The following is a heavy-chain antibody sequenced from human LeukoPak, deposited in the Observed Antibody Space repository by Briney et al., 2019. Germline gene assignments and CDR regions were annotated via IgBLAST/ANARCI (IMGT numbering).Heavy chain of an antibody. CDR1: GITFSNYA. CDR2: ITGSGGGS. J-gene: IGHJ4*02. V-gene: IGHV3-23*01. Sequence: GGSLRLSCAASGITFSNYAMIWVRQAPDKGLEWVAAITGSGGGSFYGDSAKGRFTISRDNSKNTLYLQMNSLRAEDTAVYYCAISRQDFGYSSRFYWGQGTLVTVSS. CDR3: AISRQDFGYSSRFY. D-gene: IGHD2-15*01.